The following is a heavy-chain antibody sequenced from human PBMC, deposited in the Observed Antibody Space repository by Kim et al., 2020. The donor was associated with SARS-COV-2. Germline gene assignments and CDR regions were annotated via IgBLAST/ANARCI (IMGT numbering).Heavy chain of an antibody. V-gene: IGHV3-30-3*02. Sequence: DVRTQYYADSVQGRFTISRDNSMNTVYLQMNSRRGADTAMYYCANKWNLDNWGQGLLVTVSS. D-gene: IGHD1-20*01. CDR2: DVRTQ. CDR3: ANKWNLDN. J-gene: IGHJ4*02.